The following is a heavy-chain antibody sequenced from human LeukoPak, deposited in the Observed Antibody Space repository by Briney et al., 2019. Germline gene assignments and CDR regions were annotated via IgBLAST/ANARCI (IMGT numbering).Heavy chain of an antibody. J-gene: IGHJ5*02. Sequence: SETLSLTCTVSGGSISSSTYYWGWIRQPPGKGLEWIVSIYYTGRNYYNPPLKSRVTPSVDTSKNQFSLKLSSVTAADTAMYYCARHHHGDTAMGHNWFDPWGQGTLVTVSS. V-gene: IGHV4-39*01. CDR3: ARHHHGDTAMGHNWFDP. CDR2: IYYTGRN. D-gene: IGHD5-18*01. CDR1: GGSISSSTYY.